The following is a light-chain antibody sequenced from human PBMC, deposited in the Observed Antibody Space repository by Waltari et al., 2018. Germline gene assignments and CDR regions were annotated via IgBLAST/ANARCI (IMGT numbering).Light chain of an antibody. Sequence: EIVMTQSPATLSVSPGQRATLSCRASQRISSNLAWYQQKPGQAPRLLIYGASTRAPGIPFRFSGSGSGTDFTLTISSLQSEDFAVYYCQQYNNLPFTFGQGTKLEIK. CDR1: QRISSN. J-gene: IGKJ2*01. V-gene: IGKV3-15*01. CDR2: GAS. CDR3: QQYNNLPFT.